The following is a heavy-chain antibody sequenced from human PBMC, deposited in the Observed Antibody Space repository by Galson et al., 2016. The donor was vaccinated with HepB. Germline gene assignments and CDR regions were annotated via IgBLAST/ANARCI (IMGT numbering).Heavy chain of an antibody. D-gene: IGHD5/OR15-5a*01. CDR2: IKEDGSEK. V-gene: IGHV3-7*01. CDR1: GFTFSEYL. CDR3: VRSVREAY. J-gene: IGHJ4*02. Sequence: SLRLSCAASGFTFSEYLMTWVRQAPGKGLEWVANIKEDGSEKYYVDSVKGRFTISRDNAMNSLYLQMDSLRAEDTAVYYCVRSVREAYWGQGALVTVSS.